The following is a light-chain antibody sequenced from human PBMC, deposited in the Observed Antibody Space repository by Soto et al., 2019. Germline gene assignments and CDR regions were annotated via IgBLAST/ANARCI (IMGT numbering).Light chain of an antibody. CDR3: QQYGSSGT. CDR1: PGIGDP. J-gene: IGKJ1*01. V-gene: IGKV3-20*01. CDR2: GAS. Sequence: EIVMTQSPATLSVSPGEGATLSCRASPGIGDPLAWYQQKPGQAPRLLIYGASNRATGIPDRFSGSGSGTDFTLTISRLEPEDFAVYYCQQYGSSGTFGQGTKVDIK.